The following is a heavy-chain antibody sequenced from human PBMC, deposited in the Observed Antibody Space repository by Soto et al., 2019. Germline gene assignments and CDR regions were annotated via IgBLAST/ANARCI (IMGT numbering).Heavy chain of an antibody. CDR1: GFTFSSYA. CDR2: ISGSGGST. D-gene: IGHD1-26*01. Sequence: EVQLLESGGGLVQPGGSLRLSCAASGFTFSSYAMSWVRQAPGKGLEWVSAISGSGGSTYYADSVKSRFTISRDNSKNTLYLQMNSRRAEDTAVYYCAQEPIWSGSYSWGQGTLVTVSS. V-gene: IGHV3-23*01. J-gene: IGHJ4*02. CDR3: AQEPIWSGSYS.